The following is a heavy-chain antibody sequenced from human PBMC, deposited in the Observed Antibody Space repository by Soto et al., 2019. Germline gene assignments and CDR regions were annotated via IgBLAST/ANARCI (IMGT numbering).Heavy chain of an antibody. Sequence: GGSLRLSCAASGFTFNKYAMSWLHQAPGKGQEWVSAITAASGDTYHADSVRGRFTISRDNTKNTLLLEMTRLSADDTAVYYCAKGSANGSPYYFDFWGQGTVVTVSS. V-gene: IGHV3-23*01. CDR1: GFTFNKYA. D-gene: IGHD3-16*01. CDR3: AKGSANGSPYYFDF. CDR2: ITAASGDT. J-gene: IGHJ4*02.